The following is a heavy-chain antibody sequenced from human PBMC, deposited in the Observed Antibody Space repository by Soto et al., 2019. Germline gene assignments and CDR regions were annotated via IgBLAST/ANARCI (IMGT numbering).Heavy chain of an antibody. CDR2: INAGNGNT. D-gene: IGHD3-10*01. J-gene: IGHJ4*02. CDR1: GYTFTSYA. V-gene: IGHV1-3*01. Sequence: ASVKVSCKASGYTFTSYAMHWVRQAPGQRLEWMGWINAGNGNTKYSQKFQGRVTITRDTSASTAYMELSSLSSDDTAVYYCARGSFGEFVSYFDSWGQGTLVTVSS. CDR3: ARGSFGEFVSYFDS.